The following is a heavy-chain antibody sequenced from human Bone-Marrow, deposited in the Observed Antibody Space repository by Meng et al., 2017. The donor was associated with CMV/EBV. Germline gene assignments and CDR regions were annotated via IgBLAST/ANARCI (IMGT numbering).Heavy chain of an antibody. J-gene: IGHJ4*02. CDR2: INPNSGDI. CDR3: AIDPCSTNCLLFDY. Sequence: ASVKVSCKASGYTFTGYFMHWVRQAPGQGLEWMGWINPNSGDITYAQKFQGRVTLTRDKSISTVYLEMSRLKSDDTAVYYCAIDPCSTNCLLFDYWGQGTLVTVSS. D-gene: IGHD2-2*01. V-gene: IGHV1-2*02. CDR1: GYTFTGYF.